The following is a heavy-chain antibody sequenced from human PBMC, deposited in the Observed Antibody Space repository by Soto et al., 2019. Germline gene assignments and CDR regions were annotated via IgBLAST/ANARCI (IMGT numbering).Heavy chain of an antibody. J-gene: IGHJ3*02. D-gene: IGHD1-7*01. Sequence: GGSLRLSCAASGFTFISYEMNWVRQAPGKGLEWVSYISSSGSTIYYADSVKGRFTISRDNAKNSLYLQMNSLRAEDTAVYYCARDRTGTTGGNAFDIWGQGTMVTVSS. V-gene: IGHV3-48*03. CDR3: ARDRTGTTGGNAFDI. CDR2: ISSSGSTI. CDR1: GFTFISYE.